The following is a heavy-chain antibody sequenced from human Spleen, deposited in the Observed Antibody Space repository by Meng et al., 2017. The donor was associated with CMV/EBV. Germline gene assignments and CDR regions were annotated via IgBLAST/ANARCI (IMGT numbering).Heavy chain of an antibody. J-gene: IGHJ3*02. V-gene: IGHV3-53*01. CDR3: ARDAPAAGTSGAFDI. D-gene: IGHD6-13*01. CDR1: GFTVSSNY. Sequence: GGSLRLSCAASGFTVSSNYMSWVRQAPGKGLEWVSVIYSGGSTYYADSVKGRFTISRDNSQNTLYLQMNSLRAEDTAVYYCARDAPAAGTSGAFDIWGQGTMVTVSS. CDR2: IYSGGST.